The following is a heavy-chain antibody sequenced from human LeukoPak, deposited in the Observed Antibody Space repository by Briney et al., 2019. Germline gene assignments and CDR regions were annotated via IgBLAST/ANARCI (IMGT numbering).Heavy chain of an antibody. CDR2: IYYSGST. J-gene: IGHJ3*02. V-gene: IGHV4-39*07. D-gene: IGHD3-22*01. CDR3: ARERSLYDRHAFDI. Sequence: PSETLSLTCTVSGDSISSSNSYWGWIRQPPGKGLEWIGSIYYSGSTYYNPSLKSRVTISVDTSKNQLSLKLSSVTAADTAAYYCARERSLYDRHAFDIWGQGTMVTVSS. CDR1: GDSISSSNSY.